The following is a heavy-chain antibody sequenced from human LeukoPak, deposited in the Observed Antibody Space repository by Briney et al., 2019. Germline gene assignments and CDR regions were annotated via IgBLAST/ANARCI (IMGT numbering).Heavy chain of an antibody. CDR1: GGSFSGYS. CDR3: ARPRLLYGSGPILV. CDR2: MSHSGYP. Sequence: SETLSLTCAVYGGSFSGYSWTWIRQPPGKGLEWIGEMSHSGYPNYNPSLKSRVAISVDTSKNPFSLNLTSVTAADTAVYYCARPRLLYGSGPILVWGQGNLVTVSS. J-gene: IGHJ4*02. D-gene: IGHD3-10*01. V-gene: IGHV4-34*01.